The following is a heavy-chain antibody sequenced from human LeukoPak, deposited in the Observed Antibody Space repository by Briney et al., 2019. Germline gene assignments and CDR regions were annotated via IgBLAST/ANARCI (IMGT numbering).Heavy chain of an antibody. V-gene: IGHV4-30-4*08. J-gene: IGHJ3*02. Sequence: TASETLSLTCTVSGGSISSGDYYWSWIRQPPGKGLEWIGYIYYSGSTYYNPSLKSRVTISVDTSKNQFSLKLSSVTAADTAVYYCARERRDIVVVPAADAFDIWGQGTMVTVSS. CDR1: GGSISSGDYY. CDR3: ARERRDIVVVPAADAFDI. CDR2: IYYSGST. D-gene: IGHD2-2*01.